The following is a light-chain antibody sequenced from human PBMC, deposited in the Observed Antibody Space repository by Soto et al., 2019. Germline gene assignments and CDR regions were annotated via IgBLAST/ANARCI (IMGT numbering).Light chain of an antibody. CDR3: QQSYSTSIT. J-gene: IGKJ5*01. Sequence: DIQMTQSPSSLSIFVGDRVTISCRASQSISNYLNWYQQKPGKAPKLLIYAASSLQSGVPSRFSGSGSGTDFTLTISSLQPEDFATYYCQQSYSTSITFGQGTRLEIK. CDR2: AAS. CDR1: QSISNY. V-gene: IGKV1-39*01.